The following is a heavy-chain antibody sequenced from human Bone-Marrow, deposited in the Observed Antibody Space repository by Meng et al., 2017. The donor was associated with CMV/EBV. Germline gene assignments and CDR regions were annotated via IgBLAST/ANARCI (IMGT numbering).Heavy chain of an antibody. Sequence: VQMVRPGAEVKKPGASVKVACKASGYIFTDYYIHWVRQAPGQGLEWMGWINSNNGITNYAQKFQGRVTMTRDTSISTAYMELSRLRSDDTAVYYCARDRGYCSGGSCDWGQGTLVTVSS. CDR3: ARDRGYCSGGSCD. J-gene: IGHJ4*02. CDR2: INSNNGIT. D-gene: IGHD2-15*01. V-gene: IGHV1-2*02. CDR1: GYIFTDYY.